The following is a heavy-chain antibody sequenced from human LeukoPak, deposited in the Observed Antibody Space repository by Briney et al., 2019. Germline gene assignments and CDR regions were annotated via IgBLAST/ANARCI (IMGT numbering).Heavy chain of an antibody. Sequence: GGSLRLSCAASGFTLSSYYMNWVRRAPGEGLECLSSTTSSSSYINYADSVNGRFTIARDNAKNSLYLQMNSLRAEDTAVYYCARDRARKRVYYMDVWGKGSTVTISS. CDR2: TTSSSSYI. V-gene: IGHV3-21*01. CDR1: GFTLSSYY. CDR3: ARDRARKRVYYMDV. J-gene: IGHJ6*03. D-gene: IGHD6-25*01.